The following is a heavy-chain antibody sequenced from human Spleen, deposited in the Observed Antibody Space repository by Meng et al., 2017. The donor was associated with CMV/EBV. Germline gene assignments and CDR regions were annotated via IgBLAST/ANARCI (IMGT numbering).Heavy chain of an antibody. V-gene: IGHV3-30*03. D-gene: IGHD3-16*01. CDR1: GFTFSSYS. CDR2: ISYAQNNA. J-gene: IGHJ4*02. CDR3: ARDLGKGGAF. Sequence: GESLKISCAASGFTFSSYSMNWVRQAPGKGLEWLTFISYAQNNAYYAESVKGRFTISRDNSKNTLYLQMNRLRVEDTAVYFCARDLGKGGAFWGQGTLVTVSS.